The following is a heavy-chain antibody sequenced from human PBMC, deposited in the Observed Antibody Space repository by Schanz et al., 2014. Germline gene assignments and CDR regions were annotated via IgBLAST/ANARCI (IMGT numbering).Heavy chain of an antibody. D-gene: IGHD1-26*01. CDR3: ARDHTTESYYSAGPPIDY. CDR2: ISGSGGST. J-gene: IGHJ4*02. CDR1: GFTFSSYA. V-gene: IGHV3-23*04. Sequence: EVQLAESGGGLVQPGGSLRLSCAASGFTFSSYAMSWVRQAPGKGLEWVSAISGSGGSTYYADSVKGRFTISRDNSKNTLFLQMNSLRAEDTTVYYCARDHTTESYYSAGPPIDYWGQGTLLTVSS.